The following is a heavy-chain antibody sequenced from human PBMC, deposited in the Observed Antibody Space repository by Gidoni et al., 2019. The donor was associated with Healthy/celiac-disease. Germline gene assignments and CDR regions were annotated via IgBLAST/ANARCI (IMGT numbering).Heavy chain of an antibody. V-gene: IGHV4-34*01. CDR1: GGSSSGYY. J-gene: IGHJ6*02. CDR3: ARGSGRYSYGSWDYYYGMDV. D-gene: IGHD5-18*01. CDR2: INHSGST. Sequence: QVQLQQWGAGLLKPSETLSLTCAVYGGSSSGYYWSWIRQPPGKGLEWIGEINHSGSTNYNPSLKSRVTISVDTSKNQFSLKLSSVTAADTAVYYCARGSGRYSYGSWDYYYGMDVWGQGTTVTVSS.